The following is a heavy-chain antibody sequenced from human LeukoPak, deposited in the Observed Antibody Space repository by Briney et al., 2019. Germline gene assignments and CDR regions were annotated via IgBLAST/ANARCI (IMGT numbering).Heavy chain of an antibody. V-gene: IGHV4-59*08. CDR2: IYNSGST. Sequence: PLETLSLTCTVSGDSISGYYWSWIRQPPGKGLEWIGYIYNSGSTNYNPSLKSRVTISVDTSKNQFSLKLSSVTAADTAIYYCARQSGSYDYWGQGTLVTVSS. CDR3: ARQSGSYDY. D-gene: IGHD3-10*01. J-gene: IGHJ4*02. CDR1: GDSISGYY.